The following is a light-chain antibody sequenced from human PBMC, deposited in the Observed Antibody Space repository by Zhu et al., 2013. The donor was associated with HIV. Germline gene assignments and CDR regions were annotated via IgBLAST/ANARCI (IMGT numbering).Light chain of an antibody. J-gene: IGKJ4*01. CDR2: ATS. CDR1: QTISSDF. V-gene: IGKV3D-20*02. CDR3: QQRSDWPPSLT. Sequence: DIVLTQSPGTLSLSPGDRATLSCRASQTISSDFLAWYQQKPGQAPTLLMYATSSRAAGIPARFSGSGSGTDFTLSISGLEPEDFAVYYCQQRSDWPPSLTFGGGTKVEIK.